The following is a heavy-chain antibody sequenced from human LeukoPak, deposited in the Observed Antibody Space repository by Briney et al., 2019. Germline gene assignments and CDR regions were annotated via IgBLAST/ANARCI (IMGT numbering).Heavy chain of an antibody. CDR3: ARHKYDSSGYSYLDY. J-gene: IGHJ4*02. V-gene: IGHV3-30*02. CDR2: IRYDGSNK. Sequence: GGSLRLSCAASGFTFSSYGMHWVRQAPGKGLEWVAFIRYDGSNKYYADSVKGRFTISRDNSKNTLYLQMNSLRAEDTAVYYCARHKYDSSGYSYLDYWGQGTLVTVSS. CDR1: GFTFSSYG. D-gene: IGHD3-22*01.